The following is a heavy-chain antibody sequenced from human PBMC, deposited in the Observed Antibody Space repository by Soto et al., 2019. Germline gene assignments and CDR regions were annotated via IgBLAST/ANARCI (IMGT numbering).Heavy chain of an antibody. V-gene: IGHV1-46*01. Sequence: QVQLVQYGAEVKKPGASVKVSCKASGYTFTSYYIHWVRQAPGQGLEWMGIINPSGGSTSYAQKLQGRVTMTRDTSTSTVYMELRSLRSEDTAVYYCARALEGFDYWGQGTLVTVSS. CDR1: GYTFTSYY. CDR3: ARALEGFDY. CDR2: INPSGGST. J-gene: IGHJ4*02.